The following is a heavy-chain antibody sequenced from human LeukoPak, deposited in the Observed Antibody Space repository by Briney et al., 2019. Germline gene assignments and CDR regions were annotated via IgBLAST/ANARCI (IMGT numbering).Heavy chain of an antibody. CDR3: LRGDVRDY. D-gene: IGHD2-21*01. Sequence: GGSLRLSCVASGFTFSTYTMNWVRQAQGKGLEWVASINSRSSSMRYAESVEGRFTISRDNAKNSLYLQMNSLRAEDTAVYYCLRGDVRDYWGQGTLVTVSS. CDR1: GFTFSTYT. CDR2: INSRSSSM. J-gene: IGHJ4*02. V-gene: IGHV3-21*01.